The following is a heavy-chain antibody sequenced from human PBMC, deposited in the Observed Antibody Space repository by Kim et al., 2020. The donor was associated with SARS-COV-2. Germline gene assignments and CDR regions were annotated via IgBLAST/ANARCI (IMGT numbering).Heavy chain of an antibody. D-gene: IGHD6-19*01. J-gene: IGHJ6*02. CDR3: ARGQYSSGWYNGMDV. V-gene: IGHV1-8*01. Sequence: KFQGRVTMTRNTSISTAYMELSSLRSEDTAVYYCARGQYSSGWYNGMDVWGQGTTVTVSS.